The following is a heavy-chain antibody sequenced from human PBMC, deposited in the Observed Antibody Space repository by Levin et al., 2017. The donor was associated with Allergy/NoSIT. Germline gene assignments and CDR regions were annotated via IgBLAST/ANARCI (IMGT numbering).Heavy chain of an antibody. J-gene: IGHJ3*02. CDR2: IKEDGSQK. Sequence: PGGSLRLSCAASGSTFRSPSLPWVRQAPGPGLAWVANIKEDGSQKFYVDSVKGRFTVSRDNTKNSLYLQMNSLRTEETAGYYCGREPYWGARDIGGKGTMVTVSS. CDR1: GSTFRSPS. CDR3: GREPYWGARDI. D-gene: IGHD3-16*01. V-gene: IGHV3-7*01.